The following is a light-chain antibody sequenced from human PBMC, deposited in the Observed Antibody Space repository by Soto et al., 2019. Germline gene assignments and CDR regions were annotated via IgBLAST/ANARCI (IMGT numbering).Light chain of an antibody. CDR2: DAS. V-gene: IGKV1-13*02. J-gene: IGKJ1*01. CDR3: QQFNSYSLT. Sequence: AIQLTQSPSSLSASVGDRVTITCRASQGISSALAWYQQKPGKAPKLLSYDASSLESGVPSRFSGSGSGTDFTRTIISLQPEDFATYYCQQFNSYSLTFGQGTKVEIK. CDR1: QGISSA.